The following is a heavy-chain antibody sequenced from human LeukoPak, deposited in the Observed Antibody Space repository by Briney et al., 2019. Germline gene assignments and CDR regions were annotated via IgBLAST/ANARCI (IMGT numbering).Heavy chain of an antibody. Sequence: PGGSLRLSCAASGFTSSSYWMSWVRQAPGKGLEWVANIKQDGSEKYYVDSVKGRFTISRDNAKKSLYLQMNSLRVENTAVYYCAPPHWGGRDYWGQGTLVTVSS. V-gene: IGHV3-7*01. CDR2: IKQDGSEK. J-gene: IGHJ4*02. CDR1: GFTSSSYW. CDR3: APPHWGGRDY. D-gene: IGHD3-16*01.